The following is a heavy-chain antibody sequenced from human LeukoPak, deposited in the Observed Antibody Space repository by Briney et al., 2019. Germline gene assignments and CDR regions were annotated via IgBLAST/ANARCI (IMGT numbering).Heavy chain of an antibody. J-gene: IGHJ4*02. V-gene: IGHV3-13*01. CDR3: ARGPNSIAAAGSLGYFDY. CDR1: GFTFSSYD. D-gene: IGHD6-13*01. CDR2: IGTAGDT. Sequence: GGSLRLSCAASGFTFSSYDMRWVRQATGKGLEWVSAIGTAGDTYYPGSVKGRFTISRENAKNSLYLQMNSLRAGDTAVYYCARGPNSIAAAGSLGYFDYWGQGTLVTVSS.